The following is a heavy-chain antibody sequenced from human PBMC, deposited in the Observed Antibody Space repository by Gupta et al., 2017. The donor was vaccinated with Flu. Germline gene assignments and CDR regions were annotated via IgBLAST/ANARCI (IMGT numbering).Heavy chain of an antibody. CDR3: VRENDYGNHEDSFDI. CDR2: IGIADET. Sequence: EAQVVESGGGLIQPGGSLRLSCEASGFAFSQYDLHWVRQTTGKGLEWVARIGIADETHYGGSVKGRFTISRDNAKNSLYLQMNSLRVADTAVYYCVRENDYGNHEDSFDIWGHGTMVTVSS. D-gene: IGHD4/OR15-4a*01. V-gene: IGHV3-13*01. CDR1: GFAFSQYD. J-gene: IGHJ3*02.